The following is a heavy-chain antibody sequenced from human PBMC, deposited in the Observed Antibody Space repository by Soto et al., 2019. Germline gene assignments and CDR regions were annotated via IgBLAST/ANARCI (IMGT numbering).Heavy chain of an antibody. CDR2: IVPIRRTA. V-gene: IGHV1-69*13. J-gene: IGHJ4*02. Sequence: SGQVSCKASGGTFSSGRINWVRQAPGQGLEWVGGIVPIRRTADYAQTFQGRVIITADESARTSYMELRSLRSQDTAVYYCVRDSGAKLSSSWGQGTLVTVSS. D-gene: IGHD6-13*01. CDR1: GGTFSSGR. CDR3: VRDSGAKLSSS.